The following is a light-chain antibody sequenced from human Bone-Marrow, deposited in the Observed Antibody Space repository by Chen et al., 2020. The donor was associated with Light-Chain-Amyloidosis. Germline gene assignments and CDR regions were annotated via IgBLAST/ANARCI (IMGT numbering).Light chain of an antibody. J-gene: IGKJ1*01. Sequence: EIVLTQSPGTLSLSPGERATLPCRASQSVSSAFLSWYQQKPGQAPRLLIYGASSRATAIPDRFSGSESGTDFTLTISRLEPEDFAMYYCQQYDSSRWTFGQGTKVEFK. CDR3: QQYDSSRWT. V-gene: IGKV3-20*01. CDR1: QSVSSAF. CDR2: GAS.